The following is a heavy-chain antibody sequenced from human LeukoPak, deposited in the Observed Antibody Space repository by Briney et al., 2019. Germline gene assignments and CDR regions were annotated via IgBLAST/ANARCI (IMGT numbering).Heavy chain of an antibody. CDR3: AKGRRDGYNPILSPIDY. Sequence: PWGSLRLSCAAPGFTFSSYAMSWVRQAPGKGLEWVSAISGSGGSTYYADSVKGRFTISRDNSKNTLYLQMNSLRAEDTAVYYCAKGRRDGYNPILSPIDYWGQGTLVTVSS. CDR1: GFTFSSYA. CDR2: ISGSGGST. V-gene: IGHV3-23*01. D-gene: IGHD5-24*01. J-gene: IGHJ4*02.